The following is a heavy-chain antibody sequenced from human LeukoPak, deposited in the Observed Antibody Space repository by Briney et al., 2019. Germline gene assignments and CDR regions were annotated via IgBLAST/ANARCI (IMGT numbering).Heavy chain of an antibody. CDR3: VRDKEVVTGIGWFDP. D-gene: IGHD2-21*02. CDR1: GFTFSSYA. Sequence: GGSLRLSCAASGFTFSSYAMHWVRQAPGKGLEWVAVIWYDGSNKYYADSVKGRFTISRDNAKNTLYLQMNSLRVEDTAVYYCVRDKEVVTGIGWFDPWGQGTLVTVSS. V-gene: IGHV3-33*01. CDR2: IWYDGSNK. J-gene: IGHJ5*02.